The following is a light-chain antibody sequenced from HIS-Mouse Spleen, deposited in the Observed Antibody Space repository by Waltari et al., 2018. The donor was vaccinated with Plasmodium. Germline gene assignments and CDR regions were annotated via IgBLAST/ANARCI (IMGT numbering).Light chain of an antibody. CDR3: QQYNNWSFT. J-gene: IGKJ3*01. CDR2: GAS. V-gene: IGKV3-15*01. Sequence: EIVMTQSPATLPVSPGARATLACRASQSVSSNFPWYQQKPGQAPRLLIYGASTRATGIPARFSGSGSGTEFTLTISSLQSEDFAVYYCQQYNNWSFTFGPGTKVDIK. CDR1: QSVSSN.